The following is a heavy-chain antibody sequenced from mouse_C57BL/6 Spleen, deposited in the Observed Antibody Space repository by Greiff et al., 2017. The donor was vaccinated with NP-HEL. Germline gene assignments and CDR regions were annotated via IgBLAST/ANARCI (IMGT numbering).Heavy chain of an antibody. J-gene: IGHJ1*03. CDR1: GYTFTSYW. V-gene: IGHV1-55*01. Sequence: VQLQQSGAELVKPGASVKMSCKASGYTFTSYWVTWVKQRPGQGLEWIGDIYPGSGSTNYNEKFKSKATLTVDTSSSTAYMQLSSLTSEDSAVYYCARAPLITTVVARYFDVWGTGTTVTVSS. CDR3: ARAPLITTVVARYFDV. D-gene: IGHD1-1*01. CDR2: IYPGSGST.